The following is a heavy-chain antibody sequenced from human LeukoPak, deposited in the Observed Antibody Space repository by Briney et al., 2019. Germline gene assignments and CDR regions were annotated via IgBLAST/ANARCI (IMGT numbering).Heavy chain of an antibody. D-gene: IGHD6-13*01. Sequence: GASVKVSCTASGYTFTIYGISWVRQAPGQGLEWMGWISAYNGNTNYAQKLQGRVTMTTDTSTSTAYMELRSLRSDDTAVYYCARVAAAGYFFDYWGQGTLVTVSS. CDR3: ARVAAAGYFFDY. CDR1: GYTFTIYG. CDR2: ISAYNGNT. V-gene: IGHV1-18*01. J-gene: IGHJ4*02.